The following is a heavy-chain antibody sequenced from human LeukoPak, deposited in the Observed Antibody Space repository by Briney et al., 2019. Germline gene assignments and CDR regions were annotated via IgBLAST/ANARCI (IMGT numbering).Heavy chain of an antibody. D-gene: IGHD1-1*01. CDR3: ARGSENSHWRVQY. J-gene: IGHJ1*01. Sequence: SETLSLTCAVSGGSISGYYWSWIRQPPGKELEWIGYIYYSGSTDYNPSLKSRVTISVDTSKNQFSLRLNSVSAADTAVYFCARGSENSHWRVQYWGQGTLVTVFS. V-gene: IGHV4-59*01. CDR2: IYYSGST. CDR1: GGSISGYY.